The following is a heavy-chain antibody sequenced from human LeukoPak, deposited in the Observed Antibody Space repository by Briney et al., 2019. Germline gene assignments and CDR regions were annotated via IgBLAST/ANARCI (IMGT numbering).Heavy chain of an antibody. D-gene: IGHD6-13*01. CDR3: ARDQAIAYTISTIRVNDY. V-gene: IGHV3-7*03. CDR2: IKQDGSEK. CDR1: GFTFSSYW. Sequence: GGSLRLSCAASGFTFSSYWMSWVRQAPGKGLEWVANIKQDGSEKYYVDSVKGRFTISRDNAKNSLYLQMNSLRAEDTAVYYCARDQAIAYTISTIRVNDYWGQGTLVTVSS. J-gene: IGHJ4*02.